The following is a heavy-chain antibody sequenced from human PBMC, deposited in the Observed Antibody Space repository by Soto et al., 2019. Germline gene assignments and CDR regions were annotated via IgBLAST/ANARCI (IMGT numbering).Heavy chain of an antibody. J-gene: IGHJ6*02. CDR1: GASVSSGSYY. D-gene: IGHD2-2*01. CDR2: IYYSGST. V-gene: IGHV4-61*01. CDR3: ARGEGYETKAHPQYYYYYYGMDV. Sequence: SETLSLTCTVSGASVSSGSYYWSWIRQPPGKGLEWIGYIYYSGSTNYNPSLKSRVTISVDTSKNQFSLKLSSVTAADTAVYYCARGEGYETKAHPQYYYYYYGMDVWGQGTTVTVSS.